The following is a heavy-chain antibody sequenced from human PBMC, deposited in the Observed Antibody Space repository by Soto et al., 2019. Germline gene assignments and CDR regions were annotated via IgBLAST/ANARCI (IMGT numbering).Heavy chain of an antibody. CDR2: MNPNSGNT. Sequence: ASVKVSCKASGYTFTSYDINWARQATGQGLEWMGWMNPNSGNTGYAQKFQGRVTMTRNTSISTAYMELSSLRSEDTAVYYCARGDIVLVPAATLPDVWGQGTTVTVSS. D-gene: IGHD2-2*01. CDR3: ARGDIVLVPAATLPDV. CDR1: GYTFTSYD. V-gene: IGHV1-8*01. J-gene: IGHJ6*02.